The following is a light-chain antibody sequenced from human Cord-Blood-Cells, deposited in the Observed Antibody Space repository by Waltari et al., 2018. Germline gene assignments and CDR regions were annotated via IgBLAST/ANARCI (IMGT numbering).Light chain of an antibody. CDR3: SSYTSSSTLYV. J-gene: IGLJ1*01. CDR1: SSDVGGYNY. Sequence: QSALTQPASVSGSPGQSITISCTGTSSDVGGYNYVSWYQQHPGKAPKLMIYDVSKRPSGVSNRSAGPKSGNPASLTISGLQAEDEADYYCSSYTSSSTLYVFGTGTKVTVL. V-gene: IGLV2-14*01. CDR2: DVS.